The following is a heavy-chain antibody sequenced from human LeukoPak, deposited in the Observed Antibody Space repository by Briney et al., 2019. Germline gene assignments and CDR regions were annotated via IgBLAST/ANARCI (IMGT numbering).Heavy chain of an antibody. Sequence: GGSLRLSCAASGVTFGSNWMHCVCEGLGRGVVRVLRVINDGSTTTYADSVKRRFTISRDNTKTTLYLQMNSLRAEDTAVYFYLAAAGTIGWGQGTLVTVSS. CDR1: GVTFGSNW. D-gene: IGHD6-13*01. CDR2: VINDGSTT. J-gene: IGHJ4*02. CDR3: LAAAGTIG. V-gene: IGHV3-74*01.